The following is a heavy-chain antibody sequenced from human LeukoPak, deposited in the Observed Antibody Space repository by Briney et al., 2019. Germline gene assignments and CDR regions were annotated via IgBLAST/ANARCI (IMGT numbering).Heavy chain of an antibody. V-gene: IGHV3-30*18. Sequence: GGSLRLSCAASGLTFSSYGMHWVRQAPGKGLEGVAVISYDGSNKYYADSVKGRFTISRDNSKNTLYLQMNSLRAEDTAVYYCAKLGVDCSGGSCYSRYYGMDVWGQGTTVTVSS. D-gene: IGHD2-15*01. CDR3: AKLGVDCSGGSCYSRYYGMDV. CDR2: ISYDGSNK. J-gene: IGHJ6*02. CDR1: GLTFSSYG.